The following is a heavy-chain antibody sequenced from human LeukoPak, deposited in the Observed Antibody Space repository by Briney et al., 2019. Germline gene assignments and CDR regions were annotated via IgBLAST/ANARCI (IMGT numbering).Heavy chain of an antibody. CDR1: GYTFTSYG. D-gene: IGHD2-2*01. J-gene: IGHJ3*02. CDR3: AREVVVVPAAIRAFDI. CDR2: ISAYNGNT. Sequence: ASVKVSCKASGYTFTSYGISWVRQAPGQGLEWMGWISAYNGNTNYAQKLQGRVTMTTDTSTSTAYMELRSLRSDDTAVYYCAREVVVVPAAIRAFDIWGQGTMVTVSS. V-gene: IGHV1-18*01.